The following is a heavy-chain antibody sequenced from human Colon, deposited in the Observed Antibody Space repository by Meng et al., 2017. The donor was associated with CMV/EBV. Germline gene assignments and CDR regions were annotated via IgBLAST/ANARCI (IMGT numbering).Heavy chain of an antibody. V-gene: IGHV3-19*01. CDR2: VSWNGSRT. D-gene: IGHD6-6*01. CDR1: GFTFSNSD. J-gene: IGHJ3*02. CDR3: ATDRGIIPSRPGAFDI. Sequence: GESLKISCAASGFTFSNSDMNWVRQAPGKGLEWVSGVSWNGSRTHYADSVKGRFIISRDNTKNSLYLQMNSLGAEDTAVYYCATDRGIIPSRPGAFDIWGQGAKVTVSS.